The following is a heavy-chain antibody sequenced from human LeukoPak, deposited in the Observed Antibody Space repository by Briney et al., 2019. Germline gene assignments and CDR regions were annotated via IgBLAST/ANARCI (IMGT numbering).Heavy chain of an antibody. Sequence: ASVKVSCKASGYTFTSYGISWVRQAPGQGLEWMGWISAYNGNTNYAQKLQGRVTMTTDTSTSTAYMELRSLRSDDTAVYYCAGLEYQLLYACFDPWGQGTLVTVSS. J-gene: IGHJ5*02. CDR3: AGLEYQLLYACFDP. V-gene: IGHV1-18*01. CDR2: ISAYNGNT. CDR1: GYTFTSYG. D-gene: IGHD2-2*01.